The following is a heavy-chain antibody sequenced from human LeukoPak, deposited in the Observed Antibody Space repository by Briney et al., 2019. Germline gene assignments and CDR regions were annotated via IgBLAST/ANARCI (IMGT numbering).Heavy chain of an antibody. V-gene: IGHV3-48*01. Sequence: GGSPRLSCAASGFTFSSYSMNWVRQAPGKGLEWVSYISSSSSTIYYADSVKGRFTISRDNAKNSLYLQMNSLRAEDTAVYYCARDHDFWSGPWPRSDAFDIWGQGTMVTVSS. CDR1: GFTFSSYS. CDR2: ISSSSSTI. D-gene: IGHD3-3*01. CDR3: ARDHDFWSGPWPRSDAFDI. J-gene: IGHJ3*02.